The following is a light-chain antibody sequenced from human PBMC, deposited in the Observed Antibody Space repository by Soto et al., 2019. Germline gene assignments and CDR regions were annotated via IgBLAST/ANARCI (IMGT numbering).Light chain of an antibody. CDR3: QQYNSWPLT. CDR2: DAS. Sequence: EIVMTQSPATLSVSPGERVTLSCRASQTIGSNLAWYQQRPGQAPRLLIDDASTRATGIPARFSGSGSGTEFTLTVSSLQSEDFAVYYCQQYNSWPLTFGGGTKVDIK. J-gene: IGKJ4*01. CDR1: QTIGSN. V-gene: IGKV3-15*01.